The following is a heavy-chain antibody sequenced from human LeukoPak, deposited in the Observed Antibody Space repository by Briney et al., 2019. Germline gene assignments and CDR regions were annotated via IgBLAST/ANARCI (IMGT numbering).Heavy chain of an antibody. CDR1: EGTFSSYA. CDR2: IIPIFGTA. V-gene: IGHV1-69*01. J-gene: IGHJ6*04. Sequence: GASVKVSCKASEGTFSSYAISWVRQAPGQGLEWMGGIIPIFGTANYAQKFQGRVTITADESTSTAYMELSSLRSEDTAVYYCARDRMVRGVILYGMDVWGKGTTVTVSS. D-gene: IGHD3-10*01. CDR3: ARDRMVRGVILYGMDV.